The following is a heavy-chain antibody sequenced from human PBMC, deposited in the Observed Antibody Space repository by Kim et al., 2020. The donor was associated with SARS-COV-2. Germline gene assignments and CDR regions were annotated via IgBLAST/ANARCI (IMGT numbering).Heavy chain of an antibody. J-gene: IGHJ3*02. CDR3: ARDRIAVAGQNDAFDI. CDR2: ISYDGSNK. CDR1: GFTFSSYA. Sequence: GGSLRLSCAASGFTFSSYAMHWVRQAPGKGLEWVAVISYDGSNKYYADSVKGRFTISRDNSKNTLYLQMNSLRAEDTAVYYCARDRIAVAGQNDAFDIWGQGTMVTVSS. V-gene: IGHV3-30-3*01. D-gene: IGHD6-19*01.